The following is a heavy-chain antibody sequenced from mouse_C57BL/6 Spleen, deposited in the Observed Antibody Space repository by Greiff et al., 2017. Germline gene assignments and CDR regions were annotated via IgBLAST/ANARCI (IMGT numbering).Heavy chain of an antibody. D-gene: IGHD1-1*01. CDR1: GYSITSGYY. J-gene: IGHJ2*01. Sequence: EVQLVESGPGLVKPSPSLSLTCSVTGYSITSGYYWNWIRQFPGNKLEWMGYISYDGSNNYNPSLKNRISITRDTSKNQLFLKLKSVTTEDTATYYCAREGHYYGSSYDYWGQGTTLTVSS. CDR3: AREGHYYGSSYDY. V-gene: IGHV3-6*01. CDR2: ISYDGSN.